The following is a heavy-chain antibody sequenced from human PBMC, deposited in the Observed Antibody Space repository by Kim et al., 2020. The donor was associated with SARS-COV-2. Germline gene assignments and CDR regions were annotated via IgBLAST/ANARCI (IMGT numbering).Heavy chain of an antibody. CDR1: GFSLSSYA. Sequence: GGSLRLSCAASGFSLSSYAMNWVRQAPGKGLEWVSYISSSSNTIYYTGSVKGRFTISRDNAKNSLFLQMNSLRDEDTAVYYCARDTGAKSGTGIDFWGQGTLVTVSS. CDR2: ISSSSNTI. V-gene: IGHV3-48*02. J-gene: IGHJ4*02. D-gene: IGHD1-26*01. CDR3: ARDTGAKSGTGIDF.